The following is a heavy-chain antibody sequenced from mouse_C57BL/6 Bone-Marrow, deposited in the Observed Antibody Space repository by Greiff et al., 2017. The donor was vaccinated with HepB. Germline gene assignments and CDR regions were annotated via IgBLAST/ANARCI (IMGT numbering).Heavy chain of an antibody. CDR2: ISYSGST. Sequence: EVKLVESGPGLAKPSQTLSLTCSVTGYSITSDYWNWIRKFPGNKLEYMGYISYSGSTYYNPSLKSRISITRDTSKNQYYLQLNSVTTEDTATYYCARFLISNPYAMDYWGQGTSVTVSS. V-gene: IGHV3-8*01. J-gene: IGHJ4*01. CDR1: GYSITSDY. D-gene: IGHD1-3*01. CDR3: ARFLISNPYAMDY.